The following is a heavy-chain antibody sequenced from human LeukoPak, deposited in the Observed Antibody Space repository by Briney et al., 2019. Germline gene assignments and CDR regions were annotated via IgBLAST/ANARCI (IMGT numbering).Heavy chain of an antibody. J-gene: IGHJ4*02. CDR2: ISNDGSTK. CDR3: ARAMVRGVPFDY. D-gene: IGHD3-10*01. Sequence: TGRSLRLSCAASGFTFSSYAMHWVRQAPGKGLEWMAVISNDGSTKYYADSVRGRFTISRDNSKNTLYLQINSLRLDDTAVYYCARAMVRGVPFDYWGQGTLGTVSS. CDR1: GFTFSSYA. V-gene: IGHV3-30-3*01.